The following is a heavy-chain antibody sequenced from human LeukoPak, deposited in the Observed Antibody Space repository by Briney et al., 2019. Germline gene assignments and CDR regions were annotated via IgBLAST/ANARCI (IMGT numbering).Heavy chain of an antibody. Sequence: GGSLRLSYAASGFTFSNSAMSWVRQAPGKGLEWVSTLSGSGITTHYADSVKGRFTISRDNSKNTLYLQMNSLRAEDTAVYYCAKGVYSSGWSYFDYWGHGTLVTVSS. CDR3: AKGVYSSGWSYFDY. CDR2: LSGSGITT. J-gene: IGHJ4*01. CDR1: GFTFSNSA. D-gene: IGHD6-19*01. V-gene: IGHV3-23*01.